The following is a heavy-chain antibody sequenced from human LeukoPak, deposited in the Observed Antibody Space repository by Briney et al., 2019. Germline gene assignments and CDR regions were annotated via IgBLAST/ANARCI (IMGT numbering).Heavy chain of an antibody. J-gene: IGHJ4*02. CDR3: ARVAKGIAVAGTPFDY. Sequence: GESLKISCKGSGYSFTSYWIGWVRQMPGEGLEWMGIIYPGDSDTRYSPSFQGQVTISADKSISTAYLQWSSLKASDTAMYYCARVAKGIAVAGTPFDYWGQRTLVTVSS. CDR2: IYPGDSDT. CDR1: GYSFTSYW. D-gene: IGHD6-19*01. V-gene: IGHV5-51*01.